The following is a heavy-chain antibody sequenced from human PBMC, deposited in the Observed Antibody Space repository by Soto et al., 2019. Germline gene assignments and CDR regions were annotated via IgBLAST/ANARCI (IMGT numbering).Heavy chain of an antibody. D-gene: IGHD4-4*01. CDR2: IGDTGTFI. J-gene: IGHJ4*02. Sequence: EVQLVESGGGLVKPGGSLRLSCVGSAFIFSDHSMNWVRQAPGKGLEWVTSIGDTGTFIYYADSVKGRFTISRDNATQSLFLQMDGLRPEEPAVSYCARDQRYLRQGYSDYWGQGTLVTVSS. CDR3: ARDQRYLRQGYSDY. CDR1: AFIFSDHS. V-gene: IGHV3-21*01.